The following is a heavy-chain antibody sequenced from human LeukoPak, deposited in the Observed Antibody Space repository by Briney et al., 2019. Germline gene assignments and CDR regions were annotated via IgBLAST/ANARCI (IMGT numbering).Heavy chain of an antibody. CDR3: ASGTTDIVVVPATLRNYYFDY. Sequence: SVKVSCKASGGTFSSYEISWVRQAPGQGLEWMGGIIPMFGTAKYAQQFQGRVTITADKSTSTAYMELSSLRSEDTAVYYCASGTTDIVVVPATLRNYYFDYWGQGTLVTVSS. V-gene: IGHV1-69*06. J-gene: IGHJ4*02. CDR2: IIPMFGTA. CDR1: GGTFSSYE. D-gene: IGHD2-2*01.